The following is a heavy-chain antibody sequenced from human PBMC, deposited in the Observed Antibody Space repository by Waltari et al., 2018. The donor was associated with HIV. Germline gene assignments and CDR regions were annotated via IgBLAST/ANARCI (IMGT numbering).Heavy chain of an antibody. CDR2: MNPNRVNA. V-gene: IGHV1-8*01. CDR3: ARLGGGIGSGYRLRRDHYYFDY. D-gene: IGHD3-3*01. CDR1: GYTFINYD. Sequence: QVQLVQSGAEVKKPGASVRVSCKAAGYTFINYDIIWVRQATGQWLEWMGWMNPNRVNAGYAQKFQDIVTMTRSTSIATAYMELSSLRSEDTGVYFCARLGGGIGSGYRLRRDHYYFDYWGQGTLVTVSS. J-gene: IGHJ4*02.